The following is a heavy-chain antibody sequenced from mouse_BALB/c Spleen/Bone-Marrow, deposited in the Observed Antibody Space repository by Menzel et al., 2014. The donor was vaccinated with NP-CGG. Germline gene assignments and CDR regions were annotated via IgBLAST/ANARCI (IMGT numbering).Heavy chain of an antibody. J-gene: IGHJ2*01. CDR2: INPGSGAT. CDR1: GYAFTNYL. V-gene: IGHV1-54*03. Sequence: QVQLQQSGAELVRPGTSVKVSCKASGYAFTNYLIEWVKQRPGQGLEWIGVINPGSGATNYDENFKGKATLTADKSSSTPYMQLSSLTSDDSAVYFGARWLTGTLYFDYWGQGTTLTVSS. CDR3: ARWLTGTLYFDY. D-gene: IGHD4-1*01.